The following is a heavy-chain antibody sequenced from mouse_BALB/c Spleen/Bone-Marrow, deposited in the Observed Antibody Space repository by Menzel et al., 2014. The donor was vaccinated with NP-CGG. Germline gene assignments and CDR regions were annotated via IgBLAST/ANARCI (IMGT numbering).Heavy chain of an antibody. Sequence: VQLQQSGAEFVMPGASVKMSCKASGYTFTDKWMHWVKQSPGQRLEWIGAIDTSDSYITYNQTFKGKASLTVDASSSTAYMHLSSLTSDDSAVYYCARGGHDFSLDYWGQGTSVIVSS. V-gene: IGHV1-69*01. CDR1: GYTFTDKW. J-gene: IGHJ4*01. D-gene: IGHD2-4*01. CDR3: ARGGHDFSLDY. CDR2: IDTSDSYI.